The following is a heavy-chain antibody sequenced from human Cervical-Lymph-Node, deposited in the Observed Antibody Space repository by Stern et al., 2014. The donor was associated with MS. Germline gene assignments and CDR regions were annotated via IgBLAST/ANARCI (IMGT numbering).Heavy chain of an antibody. V-gene: IGHV4-59*01. CDR1: GGSISSYY. J-gene: IGHJ4*02. CDR3: ARVAVAGASHFDY. CDR2: IYYSGST. Sequence: QVQLQESGPGLVKPSETLSLTCTVSGGSISSYYWSWIRQPPGKGLEWIGYIYYSGSTNYNPSLKSRVTISVDTSKNQFSLKLSSVTAADTAVYYCARVAVAGASHFDYWGQGTLVTVSS. D-gene: IGHD6-19*01.